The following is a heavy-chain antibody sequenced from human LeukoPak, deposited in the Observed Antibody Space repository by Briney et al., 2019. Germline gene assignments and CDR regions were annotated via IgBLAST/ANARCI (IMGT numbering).Heavy chain of an antibody. CDR3: AKEPTVTTLAY. Sequence: PGGSLRLSCAASGLTFSSYAMSWVRQAPGKGLEWVSTISGSGGSTYYADSVKGRFTISRDNSKNALFLQMNSLRAEDTAVYYCAKEPTVTTLAYWGQGTLVTVSS. D-gene: IGHD4-17*01. J-gene: IGHJ4*02. V-gene: IGHV3-23*01. CDR1: GLTFSSYA. CDR2: ISGSGGST.